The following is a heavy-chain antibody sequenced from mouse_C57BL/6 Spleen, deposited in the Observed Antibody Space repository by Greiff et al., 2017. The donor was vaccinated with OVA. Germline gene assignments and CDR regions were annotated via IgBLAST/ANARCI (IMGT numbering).Heavy chain of an antibody. J-gene: IGHJ1*03. D-gene: IGHD1-1*01. CDR2: ISSGSSTI. CDR1: GFTFSDYG. Sequence: DVMLVESGGGLVKPGGSLKLSCAASGFTFSDYGMHWVRQAPEKGLEWVAYISSGSSTIYYADTVKGRFTISRDNAKNTLFLQMTSLRSEDTAMYYCARDGSGYFDVWGTGTTVTVSS. CDR3: ARDGSGYFDV. V-gene: IGHV5-17*01.